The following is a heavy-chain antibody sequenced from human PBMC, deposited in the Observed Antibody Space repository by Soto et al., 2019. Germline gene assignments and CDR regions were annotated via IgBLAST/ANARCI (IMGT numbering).Heavy chain of an antibody. D-gene: IGHD3-9*01. J-gene: IGHJ4*02. CDR3: ARGNYDILTGEIFDY. Sequence: GGSLRLSCAASGFTFSSYAMHWVRQAPGKGLEWVAVISYDGSNKYYADSVKGRFTISRDNSKNTLYLQMNSLRAEDTAVYYCARGNYDILTGEIFDYWGQGTLVTVS. CDR1: GFTFSSYA. V-gene: IGHV3-30-3*01. CDR2: ISYDGSNK.